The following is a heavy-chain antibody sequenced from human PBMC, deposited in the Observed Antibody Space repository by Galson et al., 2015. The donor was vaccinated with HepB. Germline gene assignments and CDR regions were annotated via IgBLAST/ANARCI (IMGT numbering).Heavy chain of an antibody. J-gene: IGHJ6*02. D-gene: IGHD3-3*01. CDR2: IYYSGST. Sequence: LSLTCTVSGGSISSYYWSWIRQPPGKVLEWIGYIYYSGSTNYNPSLKSRVTISVDTSKNQFSLKLSSVTAADTAVYYCARGNYDCWSGNYYGMDVWGQGTTVTVSS. V-gene: IGHV4-59*01. CDR3: ARGNYDCWSGNYYGMDV. CDR1: GGSISSYY.